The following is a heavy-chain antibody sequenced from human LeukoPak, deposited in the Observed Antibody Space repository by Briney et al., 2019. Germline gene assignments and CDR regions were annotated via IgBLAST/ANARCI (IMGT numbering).Heavy chain of an antibody. D-gene: IGHD6-19*01. CDR1: GFSLSTSGVG. CDR3: AHYSGYDLYSSGWYVY. Sequence: SGPTLVKPTQTLTLTCTFSGFSLSTSGVGVGWIRQPPGKALEWLAPIYWDDDKRYSPSLKSRLTITKDTSKNQVVLTMTNMDPVDTATYYCAHYSGYDLYSSGWYVYWGQGTLVTVSS. J-gene: IGHJ4*02. CDR2: IYWDDDK. V-gene: IGHV2-5*02.